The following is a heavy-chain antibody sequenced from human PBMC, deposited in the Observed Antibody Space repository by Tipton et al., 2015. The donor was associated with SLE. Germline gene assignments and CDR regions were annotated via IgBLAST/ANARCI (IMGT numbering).Heavy chain of an antibody. CDR1: GFTFSSSW. V-gene: IGHV3-7*01. CDR2: IKEDGSEK. CDR3: ARGKYYFDY. Sequence: SLRLSCAVSGFTFSSSWMNWVSLAPGKGLEWVANIKEDGSEKHYVDSVKDRLTISRDNAKNSLYLQMNSLRDEDTAVYYCARGKYYFDYWGQGALVTVSS. J-gene: IGHJ4*02. D-gene: IGHD2/OR15-2a*01.